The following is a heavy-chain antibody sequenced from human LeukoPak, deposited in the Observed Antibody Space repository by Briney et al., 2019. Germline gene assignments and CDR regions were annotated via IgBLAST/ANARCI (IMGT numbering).Heavy chain of an antibody. CDR2: INPNSGGT. D-gene: IGHD3-22*01. Sequence: ASVKVSCKASGYTFTGYYMHWVRQAPGQGLEWMGWINPNSGGTNYAQKFQGRVTMTRDTSISTDYMELSRLRSDDTAVYYCATPYLYYYDSSGYYAFDIWGQGTMVTVSS. CDR1: GYTFTGYY. CDR3: ATPYLYYYDSSGYYAFDI. V-gene: IGHV1-2*02. J-gene: IGHJ3*02.